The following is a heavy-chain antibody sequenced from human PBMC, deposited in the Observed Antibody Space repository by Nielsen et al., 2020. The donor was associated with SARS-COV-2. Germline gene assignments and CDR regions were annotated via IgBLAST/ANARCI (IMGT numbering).Heavy chain of an antibody. CDR3: ARHGLWGHIYWFDP. CDR2: IYPDDSDS. D-gene: IGHD7-27*01. V-gene: IGHV5-51*01. Sequence: GESLKISCQGSGYNFNTYWIAWVRQMPGKGLEFMGIIYPDDSDSKYGPSFGGHVTMSADKSVSTAYLQWSSLKASDTAMYYCARHGLWGHIYWFDPWGQGTLVPSPQ. CDR1: GYNFNTYW. J-gene: IGHJ5*02.